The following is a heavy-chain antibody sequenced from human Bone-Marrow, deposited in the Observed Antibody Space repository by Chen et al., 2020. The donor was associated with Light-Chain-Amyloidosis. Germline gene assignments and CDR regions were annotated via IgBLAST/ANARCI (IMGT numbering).Heavy chain of an antibody. CDR1: GFTFSKYA. J-gene: IGHJ4*02. Sequence: QVQLVESGGGVVQPRESLRLSCVSSGFTFSKYAMHWVRQAPGKGLEWLAVIWKDGNNAHVESVKGRFAFSRDDSKNTLNLQMNSLRAEDTAVYYCARDSIEGPTDFDHWGQGTLVTVSS. CDR2: IWKDGNN. D-gene: IGHD6-6*01. CDR3: ARDSIEGPTDFDH. V-gene: IGHV3-33*01.